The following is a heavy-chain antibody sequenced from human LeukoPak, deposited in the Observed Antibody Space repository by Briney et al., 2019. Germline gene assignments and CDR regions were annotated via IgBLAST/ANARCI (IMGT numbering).Heavy chain of an antibody. CDR2: ISGSGGST. D-gene: IGHD2-15*01. V-gene: IGHV3-23*01. J-gene: IGHJ4*02. Sequence: QAGGSLRLSCAASGFTFSSYAMSWVRQAPGKGLEWVSAISGSGGSTYHADSVKGRFTISRDNSKNTLYLQMNSLRAEDTAVYYCAKSDVGYCSGGSCYPFDYWGQGTLVTVSS. CDR1: GFTFSSYA. CDR3: AKSDVGYCSGGSCYPFDY.